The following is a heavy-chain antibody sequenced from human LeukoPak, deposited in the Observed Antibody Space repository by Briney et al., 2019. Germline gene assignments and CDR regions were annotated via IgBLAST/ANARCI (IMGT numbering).Heavy chain of an antibody. Sequence: SETLSLTCAVYGGSFSGYYWSWIRQPPGKGLEWIGEINHSGSTTYNPSLKSRVTISVDTSKNQFSLRLTSMTASDTAVYYCARPVRCSATTCTGPFDYWGQGTLVTVSS. V-gene: IGHV4-34*01. CDR1: GGSFSGYY. D-gene: IGHD6-19*01. CDR2: INHSGST. J-gene: IGHJ4*02. CDR3: ARPVRCSATTCTGPFDY.